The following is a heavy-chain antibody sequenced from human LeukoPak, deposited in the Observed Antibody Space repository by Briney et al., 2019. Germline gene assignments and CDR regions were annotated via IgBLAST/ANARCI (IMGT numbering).Heavy chain of an antibody. V-gene: IGHV4-31*03. D-gene: IGHD2-15*01. J-gene: IGHJ5*02. CDR3: ARRGYCSGGNCRPDWLDP. CDR1: GGSINNGGYY. CDR2: IYYSGNT. Sequence: PSETLSLHCTVSGGSINNGGYYWSWIRQLPGKGLEWIGYIYYSGNTYYNPSLKSRVTISIDTAKNQFSLKMGSVTAADSAVYYCARRGYCSGGNCRPDWLDPWGQGTLVTVSS.